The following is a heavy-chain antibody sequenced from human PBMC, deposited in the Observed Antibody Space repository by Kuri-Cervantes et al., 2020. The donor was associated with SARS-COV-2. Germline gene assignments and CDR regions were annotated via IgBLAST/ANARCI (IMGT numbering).Heavy chain of an antibody. CDR3: AREDLGNCSSTSCPYYYYGMDV. D-gene: IGHD2-2*01. Sequence: CAVYGGSFSGYYWSWIRQPPGKGLEWIGEINHSGSTNYNPSLKSRVTISVDTSKNQFSLKLSSVTAADTAVYYCAREDLGNCSSTSCPYYYYGMDVWGQGTTVTVSS. V-gene: IGHV4-34*01. CDR1: GGSFSGYY. CDR2: INHSGST. J-gene: IGHJ6*02.